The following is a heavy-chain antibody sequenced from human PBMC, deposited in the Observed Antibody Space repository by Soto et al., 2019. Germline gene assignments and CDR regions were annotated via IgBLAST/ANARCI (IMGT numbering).Heavy chain of an antibody. V-gene: IGHV4-4*02. J-gene: IGHJ5*02. CDR1: GGTIRSPDW. CDR3: ARGRGRYSSGWSWFDP. CDR2: IFQSGST. Sequence: SETLSLTCVVSGGTIRSPDWRTWVRQPPGKGLEWIGEIFQSGSTNYTPSLESRVTISVDKSKNQFSLTLTSVTAADTAVYFCARGRGRYSSGWSWFDPWDQGILVTVYS. D-gene: IGHD6-19*01.